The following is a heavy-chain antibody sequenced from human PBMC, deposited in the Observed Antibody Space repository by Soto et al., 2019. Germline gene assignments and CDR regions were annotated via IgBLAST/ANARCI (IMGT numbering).Heavy chain of an antibody. Sequence: PGVSLRLSCAASGFTFSHDAVTWVRQAPGKGLEWVSTISGSGGSTYYADSVKGRFTISRDNSKNTLYLQMNSLRAEDTAVYYCAKDQGSSWYEIDYWGQGTLVTVSS. CDR1: GFTFSHDA. CDR3: AKDQGSSWYEIDY. D-gene: IGHD6-13*01. V-gene: IGHV3-23*01. J-gene: IGHJ4*02. CDR2: ISGSGGST.